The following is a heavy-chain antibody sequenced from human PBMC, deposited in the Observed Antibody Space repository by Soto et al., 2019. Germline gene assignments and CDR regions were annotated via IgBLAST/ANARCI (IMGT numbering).Heavy chain of an antibody. J-gene: IGHJ5*02. CDR3: AREYSYGWFAH. V-gene: IGHV3-30-3*01. D-gene: IGHD3-10*01. CDR1: GFTFSIYA. Sequence: QVQLVESGGGVVQPGRSLRLSCAASGFTFSIYAMHWVRQAPGKGLEWVAVISYDGSNKSYADSVKGRFTISRDNSKNTVYLQMNSLRAEDSAVYYCAREYSYGWFAHWGQGTLVTVSS. CDR2: ISYDGSNK.